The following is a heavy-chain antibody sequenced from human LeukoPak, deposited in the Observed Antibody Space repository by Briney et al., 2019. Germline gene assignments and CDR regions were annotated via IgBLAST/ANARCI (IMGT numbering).Heavy chain of an antibody. J-gene: IGHJ4*02. CDR2: IYPGDSDT. V-gene: IGHV5-51*01. CDR1: GYRFTSYW. CDR3: ARGAVAGSLDY. Sequence: GAALQISFKGSGYRFTSYWIGWGRPLPGKGLEWMGIIYPGDSDTRYSPSFQGQVTISADKSISTAYLQWSSLKVSDTAMYYCARGAVAGSLDYWGQGTLVTVSS. D-gene: IGHD6-19*01.